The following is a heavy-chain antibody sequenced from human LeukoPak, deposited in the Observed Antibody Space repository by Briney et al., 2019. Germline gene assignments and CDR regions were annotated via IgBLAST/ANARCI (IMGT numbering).Heavy chain of an antibody. CDR2: INHSGST. Sequence: SETLSLTCAVYGGSFSGYYWSWIRQPPGKGLEWIGEINHSGSTNYNPSLKSRVTISVDTSKNQFSLKLSSVTAAVTAVYYCARSRASYYDFWSGYTNGGYYFDYWGQGTLVTVSS. CDR3: ARSRASYYDFWSGYTNGGYYFDY. V-gene: IGHV4-34*01. D-gene: IGHD3-3*01. CDR1: GGSFSGYY. J-gene: IGHJ4*02.